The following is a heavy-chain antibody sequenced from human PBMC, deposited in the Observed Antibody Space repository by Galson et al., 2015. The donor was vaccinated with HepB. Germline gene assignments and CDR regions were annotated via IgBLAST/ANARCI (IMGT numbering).Heavy chain of an antibody. CDR3: ARLIAGHSDAFDI. J-gene: IGHJ3*02. CDR2: IIPIFGTA. D-gene: IGHD6-13*01. CDR1: GGTFSSYA. Sequence: SVKVSCKASGGTFSSYAISWVRQAPGQGLEWMGGIIPIFGTANYAQKFQGRVTITADKSTSTAYMELSSLRSEDTAVYYCARLIAGHSDAFDIWGQGTMVTVSS. V-gene: IGHV1-69*06.